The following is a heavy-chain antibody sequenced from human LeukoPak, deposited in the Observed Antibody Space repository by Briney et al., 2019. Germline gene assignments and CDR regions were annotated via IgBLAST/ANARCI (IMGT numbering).Heavy chain of an antibody. CDR2: IYHSGST. D-gene: IGHD3-10*01. Sequence: KASETLSPTCAVSGGSISSGGYSWSWIRQPPGKGLEWIGYIYHSGSTYYNPSLKSRVTISVDTSKNQFSLKLSSVTAADTAVYYCARWIWFGEFTGWFDPWGQGTLVTVSS. J-gene: IGHJ5*02. V-gene: IGHV4-30-2*05. CDR1: GGSISSGGYS. CDR3: ARWIWFGEFTGWFDP.